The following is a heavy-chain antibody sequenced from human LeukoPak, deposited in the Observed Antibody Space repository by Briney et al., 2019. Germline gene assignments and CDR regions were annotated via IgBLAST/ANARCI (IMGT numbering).Heavy chain of an antibody. Sequence: SETLSLTCAVYGGSFSGYYWTWIRQPPGKGLEWIGEIIDTGSTKYNSSLKSRVTISVDTSKNQFYLSLDSVTAADTAVYYCARGLGGRSSGWALRDSWTESLRYYYYYMDVWGKGTTVTISS. CDR1: GGSFSGYY. D-gene: IGHD6-19*01. J-gene: IGHJ6*03. V-gene: IGHV4-34*01. CDR3: ARGLGGRSSGWALRDSWTESLRYYYYYMDV. CDR2: IIDTGST.